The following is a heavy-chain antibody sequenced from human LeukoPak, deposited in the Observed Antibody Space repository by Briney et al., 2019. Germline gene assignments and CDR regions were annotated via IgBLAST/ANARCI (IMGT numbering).Heavy chain of an antibody. Sequence: GGSLRLSCAASGFTSFDFPMNWVRQAPGKGLEWVSHIRSDGTITYADSVKGRFTISRDDAKTSVYLQMNSLRDEDTAIYYCARDNIWAFDMWGQGTMVTVSS. CDR2: IRSDGTI. V-gene: IGHV3-69-1*01. CDR1: GFTSFDFP. D-gene: IGHD2/OR15-2a*01. J-gene: IGHJ3*02. CDR3: ARDNIWAFDM.